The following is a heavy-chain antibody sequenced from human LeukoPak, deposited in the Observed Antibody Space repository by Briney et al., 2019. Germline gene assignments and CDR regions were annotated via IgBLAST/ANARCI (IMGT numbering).Heavy chain of an antibody. D-gene: IGHD1-1*01. J-gene: IGHJ4*02. CDR2: ISSSSSYI. CDR3: ARGPDPSTTGTTSYFDY. Sequence: GGSLRLSCAASGFTFSSYSMNWVRQAPGKGLEWVSSISSSSSYIYYADSVKGRFTISRDNAKNSLYLQMNSLRAEDTAVYYCARGPDPSTTGTTSYFDYWGQGTLVTVSS. V-gene: IGHV3-21*01. CDR1: GFTFSSYS.